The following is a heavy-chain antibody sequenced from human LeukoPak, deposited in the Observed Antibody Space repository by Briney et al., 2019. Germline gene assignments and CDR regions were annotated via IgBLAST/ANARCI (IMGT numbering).Heavy chain of an antibody. D-gene: IGHD6-19*01. J-gene: IGHJ4*02. V-gene: IGHV1-69*04. Sequence: GASVKVSCKASGGTFSSYAISWVRQAPGQGLEWMGRIIPILGIANYAQKFQGRVTITADKSTSTAYMELSSLRSEDTAVYYCARDRDSSGWYSYFDYWGQGNLVTGSS. CDR3: ARDRDSSGWYSYFDY. CDR2: IIPILGIA. CDR1: GGTFSSYA.